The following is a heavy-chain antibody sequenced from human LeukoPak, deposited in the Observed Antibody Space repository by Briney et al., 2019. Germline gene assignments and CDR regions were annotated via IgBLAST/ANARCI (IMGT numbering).Heavy chain of an antibody. J-gene: IGHJ4*02. CDR2: ISSSSSYI. D-gene: IGHD5-18*01. Sequence: GGSLRLSCAASGFTFSSYTMNWLRQAPGKGLEWVSSISSSSSYIYYADSVKGRFTTSRDNAKNSLYLQMNSLRAEDTAVYYCARDKGSYDSDFWGQGTLVTVSS. CDR1: GFTFSSYT. V-gene: IGHV3-21*01. CDR3: ARDKGSYDSDF.